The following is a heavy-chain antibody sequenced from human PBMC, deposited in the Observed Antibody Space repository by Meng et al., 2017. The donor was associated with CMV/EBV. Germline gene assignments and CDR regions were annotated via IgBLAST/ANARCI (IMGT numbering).Heavy chain of an antibody. CDR1: GYKFSDYW. CDR3: ARDPTYYDFWSDRYPSYYYGMDV. CDR2: IYPGDSDT. D-gene: IGHD3-3*01. J-gene: IGHJ6*02. V-gene: IGHV5-51*01. Sequence: KVSCKGSGYKFSDYWIAWVRQMPGKGLEWMGIIYPGDSDTRYSPSFQGQVTISADKSISTAYLQWSSLKASDTAVYYCARDPTYYDFWSDRYPSYYYGMDVWGQGTTVTVSS.